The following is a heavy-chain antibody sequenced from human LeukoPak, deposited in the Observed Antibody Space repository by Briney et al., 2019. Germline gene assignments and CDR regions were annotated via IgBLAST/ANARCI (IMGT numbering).Heavy chain of an antibody. CDR3: AKAVAYGHFDY. CDR1: GFTFSTYA. Sequence: PGGSLRLSCAASGFTFSTYAMSWVRQGPGKGLEWVSVISGNGGSTYYADSVKGRFTISRDNSKNTLYLQMNSLRAEDTAVYYCAKAVAYGHFDYWGQGTLVTVSS. CDR2: ISGNGGST. V-gene: IGHV3-23*01. J-gene: IGHJ4*02. D-gene: IGHD2-21*01.